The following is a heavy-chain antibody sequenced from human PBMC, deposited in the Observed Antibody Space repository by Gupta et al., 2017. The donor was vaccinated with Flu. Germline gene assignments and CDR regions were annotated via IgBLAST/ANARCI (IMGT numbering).Heavy chain of an antibody. J-gene: IGHJ6*02. V-gene: IGHV3-21*01. CDR2: ISSSSSYI. Sequence: EVQLVESGGGLVKPGGSLRLSCAASGFTFSSYSMNWVRQAPGKGLEWVSSISSSSSYIYYADSVKGRFTISRDNAKNSLYLQMNSLRAEDTAVYYCARWVATITTGPYYGMDVWGQGTTVTVSS. CDR1: GFTFSSYS. D-gene: IGHD5-12*01. CDR3: ARWVATITTGPYYGMDV.